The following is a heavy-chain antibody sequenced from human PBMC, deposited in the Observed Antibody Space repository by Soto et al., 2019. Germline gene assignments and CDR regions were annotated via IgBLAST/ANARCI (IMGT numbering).Heavy chain of an antibody. J-gene: IGHJ4*02. CDR3: ARDFSLEPDTAIDY. CDR2: INPNSGGT. V-gene: IGHV1-2*02. Sequence: ASVKVSCKASGYTFTGYYMHWVRQAPGQGLEWMGWINPNSGGTNYAQKFQGRVTMTRDTSISTAYMELSRLRSDDTAVYYCARDFSLEPDTAIDYWGQGTLVTVSS. CDR1: GYTFTGYY. D-gene: IGHD5-18*01.